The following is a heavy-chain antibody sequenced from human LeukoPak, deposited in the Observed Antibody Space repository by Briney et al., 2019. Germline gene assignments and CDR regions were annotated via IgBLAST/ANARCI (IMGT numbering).Heavy chain of an antibody. V-gene: IGHV4-59*01. J-gene: IGHJ4*02. CDR1: GGSISSNY. CDR3: ARGDYSSRFDY. CDR2: IYYSGST. D-gene: IGHD6-13*01. Sequence: SETLSLTCTVSGGSISSNYWSWIRQPPGKGLEWIGYIYYSGSTNYNPSLKSRVTISVDTSKNQFSLKLSSVTAADTAVCYCARGDYSSRFDYWGQGTLVTVSS.